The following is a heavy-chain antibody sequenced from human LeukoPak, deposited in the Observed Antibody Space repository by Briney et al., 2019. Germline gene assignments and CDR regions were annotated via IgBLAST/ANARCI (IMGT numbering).Heavy chain of an antibody. CDR1: GGSFSGYY. CDR3: ARGVGLYYYGSGSYGYYFDY. CDR2: INHSGST. V-gene: IGHV4-34*01. J-gene: IGHJ4*02. Sequence: SETLSLTCAVYGGSFSGYYWSWIRQPPGKGLEWIGEINHSGSTNYNPSLKSRVTISVDTSKNQFSLKLSSVTAADTAVYYCARGVGLYYYGSGSYGYYFDYWGQGTLVTVSS. D-gene: IGHD3-10*01.